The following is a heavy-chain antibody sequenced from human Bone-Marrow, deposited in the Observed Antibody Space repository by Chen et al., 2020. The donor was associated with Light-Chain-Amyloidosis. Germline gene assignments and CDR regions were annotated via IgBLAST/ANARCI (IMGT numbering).Heavy chain of an antibody. J-gene: IGHJ6*02. Sequence: QVQLVQSGAEVKKPGASVKVSCKASGYTFTGYYMHWVRQAPGQGLEWMGWINPNSGGTNYAKKFQGRVTMTRDTSSRTAYMGLSRLGSDDTAVYYCARDGGRVSSRSGMVNYYYYGMDVWGQGTTVTVSS. V-gene: IGHV1-2*02. CDR1: GYTFTGYY. D-gene: IGHD2-2*01. CDR2: INPNSGGT. CDR3: ARDGGRVSSRSGMVNYYYYGMDV.